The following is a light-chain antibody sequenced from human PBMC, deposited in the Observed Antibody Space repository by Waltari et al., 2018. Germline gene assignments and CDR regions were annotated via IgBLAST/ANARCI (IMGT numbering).Light chain of an antibody. J-gene: IGLJ2*01. CDR2: ADD. Sequence: QSVLTQTPSVSEAPRQRVTISCSGSRSNIGPNAVNWYQQVPGKSPKLLVFADDLLPSGVSDRFSGSKSGTSASLAISGLRSEDEGVYFCAAWDDSLKGVLFGGGTKLTVL. CDR1: RSNIGPNA. CDR3: AAWDDSLKGVL. V-gene: IGLV1-36*01.